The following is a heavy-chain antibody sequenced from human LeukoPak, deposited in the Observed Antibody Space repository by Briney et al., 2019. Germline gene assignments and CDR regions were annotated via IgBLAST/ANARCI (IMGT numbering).Heavy chain of an antibody. J-gene: IGHJ4*02. CDR2: ISGSGGST. CDR1: GFTFSSYA. V-gene: IGHV3-23*01. D-gene: IGHD6-19*01. Sequence: TGGSLRLSCAASGFTFSSYAMSWVRQAPGKGPEWVSAISGSGGSTYYADSVKGRFTISRDNSKNTLYLQMNSLRAEDTAVYYCAKVGKRYSSGWYDYWGQGTLVTVSS. CDR3: AKVGKRYSSGWYDY.